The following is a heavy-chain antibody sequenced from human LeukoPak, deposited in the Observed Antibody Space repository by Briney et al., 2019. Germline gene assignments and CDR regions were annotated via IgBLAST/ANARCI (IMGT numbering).Heavy chain of an antibody. CDR1: GYRFTSFW. CDR3: ARQEGSGNYYSFDY. V-gene: IGHV5-51*01. CDR2: IYPGDSDT. J-gene: IGHJ4*02. Sequence: GESLKISCKGSGYRFTSFWFAWVRHMPGKGLGWMGIIYPGDSDTRYRPSFQGQVPISADKSIGTDYLQWSSLKASDSAMYYCARQEGSGNYYSFDYWGQGTLVTVSS. D-gene: IGHD3-10*01.